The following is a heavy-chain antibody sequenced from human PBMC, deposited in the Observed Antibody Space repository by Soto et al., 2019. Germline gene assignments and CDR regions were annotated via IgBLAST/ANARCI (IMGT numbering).Heavy chain of an antibody. V-gene: IGHV2-5*02. J-gene: IGHJ3*01. CDR3: VRCCSCFFVTPHRAAFDL. D-gene: IGHD2-8*01. CDR2: IYWDDDT. CDR1: GFSLTTSGVG. Sequence: QITLKESGPPLVRPTQTLTLACSLSGFSLTTSGVGVGWIRQPPGKALEFLALIYWDDDTRYSPSLRTRPTITKETPHNLVVVTMSHADPVNTATAYCVRCCSCFFVTPHRAAFDLWGQGTMVTVSS.